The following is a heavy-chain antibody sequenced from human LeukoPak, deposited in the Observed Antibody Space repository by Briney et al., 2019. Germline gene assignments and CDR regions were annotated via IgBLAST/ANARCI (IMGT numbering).Heavy chain of an antibody. CDR2: IATGTGSVSTFT. J-gene: IGHJ3*02. V-gene: IGHV3-21*01. Sequence: GGSLRLSCVASGFSFERHSMNWVRQVPGRGLEWVSSIATGTGSVSTFTFYADSVKGRFTISRDNAKNSLYLQMNSLRAEDTAVYYCARDYVWGSYRYQASPAGDAFDIWGQGTMVTVSS. D-gene: IGHD3-16*02. CDR3: ARDYVWGSYRYQASPAGDAFDI. CDR1: GFSFERHS.